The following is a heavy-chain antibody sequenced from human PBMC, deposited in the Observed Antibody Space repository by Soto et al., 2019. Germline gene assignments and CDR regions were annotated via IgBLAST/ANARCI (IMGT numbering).Heavy chain of an antibody. J-gene: IGHJ6*02. D-gene: IGHD5-12*01. Sequence: QVPLVQSGAEVKKPGASVKVSCKASGYTFTGYYMHWVRQAPGQGLEWMGWINPNSGGTNYAQKFQGRVTMTRDTSISTAYMELSRLRSDDTAVYYCARDQEVATTPIHELYYYYGMDVWGQGTTVTVSS. CDR2: INPNSGGT. V-gene: IGHV1-2*02. CDR1: GYTFTGYY. CDR3: ARDQEVATTPIHELYYYYGMDV.